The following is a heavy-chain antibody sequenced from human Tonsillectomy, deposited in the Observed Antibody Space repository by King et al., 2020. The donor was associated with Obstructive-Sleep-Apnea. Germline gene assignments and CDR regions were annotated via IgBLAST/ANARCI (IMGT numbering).Heavy chain of an antibody. CDR1: GFTFDDYA. D-gene: IGHD3-9*01. V-gene: IGHV3-9*01. Sequence: QLVQSGGGLAQPGRSLRLSCAASGFTFDDYAMHWVWQAPGKCLELGSGISWNGGSRGYADSGKGRFTISRDNAKSSLYLQMNSPRAEDTALYYCAKDISYDILTGDFDYWGQGTLVTVSS. CDR3: AKDISYDILTGDFDY. CDR2: ISWNGGSR. J-gene: IGHJ4*02.